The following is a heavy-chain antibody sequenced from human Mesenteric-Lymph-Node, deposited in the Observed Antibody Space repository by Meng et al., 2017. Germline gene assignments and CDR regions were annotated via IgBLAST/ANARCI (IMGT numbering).Heavy chain of an antibody. CDR3: ARRAVRSPTQEVRITMVRRNDAFDI. D-gene: IGHD3-10*01. CDR1: GYSFTSYW. J-gene: IGHJ3*02. V-gene: IGHV5-51*01. Sequence: KVSCKGSGYSFTSYWIGWVRQMPGKGLEWMGIIYPGDSDTRYSPSFQGQVTISADKSISTAYLQWSSLKASDTAMYYCARRAVRSPTQEVRITMVRRNDAFDIWGQGTMVTVSS. CDR2: IYPGDSDT.